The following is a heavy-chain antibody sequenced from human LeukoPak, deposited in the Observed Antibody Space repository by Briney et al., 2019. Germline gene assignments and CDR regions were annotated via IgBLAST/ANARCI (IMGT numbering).Heavy chain of an antibody. Sequence: SETLSLTCTVSGGSISSSYWSWIRQPPGKGLEWIGYIYNSGSTNYNPSLESRITISVDTSKNQFSLKLSSVTAADTAVYYCVTIKGLYYFYYYMDVWGKGTTVTISS. CDR2: IYNSGST. D-gene: IGHD3-10*01. CDR3: VTIKGLYYFYYYMDV. V-gene: IGHV4-59*08. CDR1: GGSISSSY. J-gene: IGHJ6*03.